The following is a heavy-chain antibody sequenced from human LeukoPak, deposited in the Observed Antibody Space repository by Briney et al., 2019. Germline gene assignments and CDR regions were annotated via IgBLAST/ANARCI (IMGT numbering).Heavy chain of an antibody. D-gene: IGHD4-17*01. CDR3: AHRRREGTVTTGFDY. J-gene: IGHJ4*02. Sequence: TLSLTCTVSSGSISTSNYYWGWVRQPPGKALEWLALIYWNDDKPYSPSLKNRLTITKDTSKNQVVLTMTTMDPVDTATYFCAHRRREGTVTTGFDYWGQGILVTVSS. V-gene: IGHV2-5*01. CDR1: SGSISTSNYY. CDR2: IYWNDDK.